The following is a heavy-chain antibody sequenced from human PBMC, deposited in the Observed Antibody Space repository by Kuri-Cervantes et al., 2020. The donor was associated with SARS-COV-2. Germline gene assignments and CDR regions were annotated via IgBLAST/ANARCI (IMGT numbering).Heavy chain of an antibody. CDR3: AREQGPMRTFDY. V-gene: IGHV4-59*01. CDR1: GGSISSYY. D-gene: IGHD3/OR15-3a*01. Sequence: SETLSLTCTVSGGSISSYYWSWIRQPPGKGLEWIGYIYYSGSTNYNPSLKSRVTISVDTSKNQFSLKLSSVTAADTAVYYCAREQGPMRTFDYWGQGTLVTVYS. CDR2: IYYSGST. J-gene: IGHJ4*02.